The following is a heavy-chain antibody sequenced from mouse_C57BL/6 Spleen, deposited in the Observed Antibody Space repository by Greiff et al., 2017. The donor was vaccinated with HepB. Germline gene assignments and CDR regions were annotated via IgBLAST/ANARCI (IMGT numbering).Heavy chain of an antibody. D-gene: IGHD1-1*01. V-gene: IGHV1-52*01. CDR2: IDPSDSET. Sequence: QVHVKQSGAELVRPGSSVKLSCKASGYTFTSYWMHWVKQRPIQGLEWIGNIDPSDSETHYNQKFKDKATLTVDKSSSTAYMQLSSLTSEDSAVYYCARNYGRYFDVWGTGTTVTVSS. CDR1: GYTFTSYW. J-gene: IGHJ1*03. CDR3: ARNYGRYFDV.